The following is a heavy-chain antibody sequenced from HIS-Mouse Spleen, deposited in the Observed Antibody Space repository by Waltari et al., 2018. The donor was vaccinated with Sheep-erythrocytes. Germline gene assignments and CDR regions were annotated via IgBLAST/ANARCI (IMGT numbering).Heavy chain of an antibody. D-gene: IGHD4-17*01. J-gene: IGHJ3*02. CDR2: IYIGGST. CDR3: ARGHPDYGDYDAFDI. Sequence: EVQLVESGGGWIQPGGSLRLSCAASGFTVSSNYMSWVRQAPGKGLGWVSVIYIGGSTYYADSVKGRFTISRDNSKNTLYLQMNGLRAEDTAVYYCARGHPDYGDYDAFDIWGQGTMVTVSS. V-gene: IGHV3-53*01. CDR1: GFTVSSNY.